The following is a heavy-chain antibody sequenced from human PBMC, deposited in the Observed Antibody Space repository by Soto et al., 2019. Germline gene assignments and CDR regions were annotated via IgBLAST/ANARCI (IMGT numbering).Heavy chain of an antibody. CDR3: TRPSKDVLRFLEWLSTTGYYYYYMDV. J-gene: IGHJ6*03. CDR1: GFTFTSSA. D-gene: IGHD3-3*01. Sequence: ASVKVSCKASGFTFTSSAMQWVRQARGQRLEWIGWIVVGSGNTNYAQKFQERVTITRDMSTSTAYMELSSLKTEDTAVYYCTRPSKDVLRFLEWLSTTGYYYYYMDVWGKGTTVTVSS. V-gene: IGHV1-58*02. CDR2: IVVGSGNT.